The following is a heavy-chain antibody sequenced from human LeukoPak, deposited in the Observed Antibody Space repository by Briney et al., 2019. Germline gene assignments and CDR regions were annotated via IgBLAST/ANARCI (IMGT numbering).Heavy chain of an antibody. CDR1: GFTFSSYE. D-gene: IGHD6-19*01. Sequence: PGGSLRLSCAASGFTFSSYEMNWVRQAPGKGLEWVSYISSSGSIIYYADSVKGRFTISRDSAKNSLYLQMNSLRAEDTAVYYCARGRGSGWSYYFDYWGQGTLVTVSS. V-gene: IGHV3-48*03. CDR2: ISSSGSII. CDR3: ARGRGSGWSYYFDY. J-gene: IGHJ4*02.